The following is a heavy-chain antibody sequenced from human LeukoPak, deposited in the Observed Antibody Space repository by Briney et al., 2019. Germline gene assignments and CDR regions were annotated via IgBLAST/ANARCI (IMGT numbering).Heavy chain of an antibody. V-gene: IGHV1-69*05. J-gene: IGHJ4*02. CDR3: ARAGGDYYYGSGSYRLDY. D-gene: IGHD3-10*01. CDR1: GGTFSSYA. CDR2: IIPIFGTA. Sequence: SVRVSCKASGGTFSSYAISWVRQAPGQGLEWMGRIIPIFGTANYAQKFQGRVTITTDESTSTAYMELSSLRSEDTAVYYCARAGGDYYYGSGSYRLDYWGQGTLVTVSS.